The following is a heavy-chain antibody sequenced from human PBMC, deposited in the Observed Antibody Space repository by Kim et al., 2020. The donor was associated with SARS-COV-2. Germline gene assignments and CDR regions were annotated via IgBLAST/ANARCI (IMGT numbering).Heavy chain of an antibody. V-gene: IGHV1-18*01. J-gene: IGHJ6*02. CDR1: GYTFTSYG. CDR2: ISAYNGNT. Sequence: ASVKVSCKASGYTFTSYGISWVRQAPGQGLEWMGWISAYNGNTNYAQKLQGRVTMTTDTSTSTAYMELRSLRSDDTAVYYCARDRPSYDFWSGYSLYYYGMDVWGQGTTVTVSS. D-gene: IGHD3-3*01. CDR3: ARDRPSYDFWSGYSLYYYGMDV.